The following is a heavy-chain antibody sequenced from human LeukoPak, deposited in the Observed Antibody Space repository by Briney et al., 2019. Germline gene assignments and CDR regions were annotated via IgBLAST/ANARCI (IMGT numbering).Heavy chain of an antibody. CDR1: VGSISRYY. V-gene: IGHV4-59*01. CDR2: IYYSGST. Sequence: SETLSLTCTVSVGSISRYYWSWIRQPPGKGLECIGYIYYSGSTNYNPSLKSRVTISVDTSKNQFSLKLSSVTAADTAVYYCARTPAGRTYYYYGMDVWGQGTTVTVSS. CDR3: ARTPAGRTYYYYGMDV. J-gene: IGHJ6*02. D-gene: IGHD6-13*01.